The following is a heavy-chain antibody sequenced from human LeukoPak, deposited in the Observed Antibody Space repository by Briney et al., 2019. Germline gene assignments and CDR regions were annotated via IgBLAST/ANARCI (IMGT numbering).Heavy chain of an antibody. J-gene: IGHJ4*02. D-gene: IGHD1-26*01. CDR2: IWYDGSNK. V-gene: IGHV3-33*06. CDR3: AKWIVGATPHFDY. Sequence: GGSLRLSCAASGFTFSSYGMHWVRQAPGKGLEWVAVIWYDGSNKYYADSVKGRFTISRDNSKNTVYLQMNSLRAEDTAVYYCAKWIVGATPHFDYWGQGTLVTVSS. CDR1: GFTFSSYG.